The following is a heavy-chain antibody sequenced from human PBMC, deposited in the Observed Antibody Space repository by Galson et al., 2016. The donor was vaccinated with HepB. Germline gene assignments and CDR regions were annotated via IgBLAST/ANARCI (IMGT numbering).Heavy chain of an antibody. CDR3: AREAADDCDTRGYFDY. CDR2: ISYDGSKQ. Sequence: SLRLSCAASGFTPGFTFSHEAMHWVRQAPGKGLEWLAVISYDGSKQYYADSVKGRFTISRDNSKSTLSLQMNGLRVDDTALYDCAREAADDCDTRGYFDYWGQGTLVTVSS. J-gene: IGHJ4*02. D-gene: IGHD3-22*01. CDR1: GFTPGFTFSHEA. V-gene: IGHV3-30*04.